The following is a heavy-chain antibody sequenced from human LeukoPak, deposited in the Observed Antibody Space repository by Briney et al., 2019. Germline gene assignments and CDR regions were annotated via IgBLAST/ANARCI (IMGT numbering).Heavy chain of an antibody. CDR3: AKTYCSTTSCPINY. J-gene: IGHJ4*02. CDR1: GFTFSSYA. V-gene: IGHV3-23*01. CDR2: ISGSGGST. D-gene: IGHD2-2*01. Sequence: GGSLRLSCAASGFTFSSYALNWVRQAPGKGLEWVSTISGSGGSTYYADSVKGRFTISRDNSQNTLYLQMTSLRAEDMAVYYCAKTYCSTTSCPINYWGQGTLVTVSS.